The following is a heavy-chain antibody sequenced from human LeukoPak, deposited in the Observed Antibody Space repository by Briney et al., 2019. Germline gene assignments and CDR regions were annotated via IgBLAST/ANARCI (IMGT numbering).Heavy chain of an antibody. D-gene: IGHD2-2*01. CDR2: KYYSGSA. CDR1: GVSISDGRYY. Sequence: PSETLSLTCNVSGVSISDGRYYWAWIRQLPGKGLEWIGYKYYSGSAKYNPSLKSRLTISVDTPNNQFSLQLRSMTAADTAMYYCATPYCSGISCLDVFNIWGQGRMVIVSS. CDR3: ATPYCSGISCLDVFNI. J-gene: IGHJ3*02. V-gene: IGHV4-31*03.